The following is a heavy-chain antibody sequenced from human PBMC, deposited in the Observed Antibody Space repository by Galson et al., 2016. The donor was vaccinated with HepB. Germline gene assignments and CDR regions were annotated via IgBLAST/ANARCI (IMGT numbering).Heavy chain of an antibody. Sequence: SLRLSCAASGFTFNKYPMFWVRQAPGKGLEWVAVISYDGNNKYYADSVKGRFTISRDSSQNTLYLQMNSLRTEDTAVYFCARKSMDGPRSYFDYWGQGTLVTVSS. CDR3: ARKSMDGPRSYFDY. D-gene: IGHD2-2*03. CDR2: ISYDGNNK. J-gene: IGHJ4*02. V-gene: IGHV3-30*03. CDR1: GFTFNKYP.